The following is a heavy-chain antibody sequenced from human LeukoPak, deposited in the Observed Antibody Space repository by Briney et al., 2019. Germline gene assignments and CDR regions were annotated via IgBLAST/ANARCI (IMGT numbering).Heavy chain of an antibody. Sequence: PSETLSLTCSVYGGSFSDYYCSWIRQSPGMGLQWIGEISHSGNTNYNPSRESRLTMSVDTSKNQFSLKLNSVTAADTGVYYCARDGYTSGRGFDLWGQGTLVTVSS. CDR2: ISHSGNT. D-gene: IGHD5-18*01. CDR3: ARDGYTSGRGFDL. J-gene: IGHJ5*02. CDR1: GGSFSDYY. V-gene: IGHV4-34*01.